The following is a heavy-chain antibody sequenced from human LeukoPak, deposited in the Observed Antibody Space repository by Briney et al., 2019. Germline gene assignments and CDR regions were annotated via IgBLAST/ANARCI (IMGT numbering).Heavy chain of an antibody. CDR3: ARLGPIRYFDWLLSWFDP. D-gene: IGHD3-9*01. J-gene: IGHJ5*02. CDR2: INHSGST. V-gene: IGHV4-34*01. Sequence: SETLSLTCDVYGGSFSGYYWSWIRQPPGKGREWIGEINHSGSTNYNPSLKSRVTISVDTSKNQFSLKLSSVSAADTAVYYCARLGPIRYFDWLLSWFDPWGRGTLVTISS. CDR1: GGSFSGYY.